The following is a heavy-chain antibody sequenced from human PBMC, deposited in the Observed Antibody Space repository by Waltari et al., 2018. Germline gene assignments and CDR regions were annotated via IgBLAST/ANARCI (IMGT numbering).Heavy chain of an antibody. CDR3: TREVVPAATIVVNWFDP. J-gene: IGHJ5*02. D-gene: IGHD2-2*01. Sequence: QVQLVHSGSELKKPGASVKVSCKASGYTFTNYAINWVRQAPGQGLELMGWIITSTGNPTYAQGFRGRFVFTLDTSVSTAYLQINNLQADDTAVYYCTREVVPAATIVVNWFDPWGQGTLVTVSS. CDR2: IITSTGNP. CDR1: GYTFTNYA. V-gene: IGHV7-4-1*02.